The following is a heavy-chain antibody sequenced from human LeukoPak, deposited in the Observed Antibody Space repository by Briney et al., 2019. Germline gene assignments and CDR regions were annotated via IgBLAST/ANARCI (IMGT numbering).Heavy chain of an antibody. D-gene: IGHD3-3*01. CDR3: ARDVGFWSGYPDAFDI. CDR2: ISPYNGNT. J-gene: IGHJ3*02. Sequence: ASVRVSCKASGYTFTNYDVAWVRQAPGQGLEWMGWISPYNGNTNYAQKLQGRVTMTTDTSTSTAYMELRSLRSDDTAVYYCARDVGFWSGYPDAFDIWGQGTMVTVSS. V-gene: IGHV1-18*01. CDR1: GYTFTNYD.